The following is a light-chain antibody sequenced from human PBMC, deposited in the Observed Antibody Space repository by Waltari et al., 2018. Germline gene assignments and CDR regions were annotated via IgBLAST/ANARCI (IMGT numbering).Light chain of an antibody. CDR2: DAS. CDR3: QHHENLPLT. V-gene: IGKV1-33*01. CDR1: QDINKN. J-gene: IGKJ4*01. Sequence: DIQMTPVPSSLSASVGERVPITCQASQDINKNLNWFQQKPGKAPKVLIFDASSLRTGVPLRFSGSGSGTHFTFTISSLQPEDIATYYCQHHENLPLTFGGGTKVEIK.